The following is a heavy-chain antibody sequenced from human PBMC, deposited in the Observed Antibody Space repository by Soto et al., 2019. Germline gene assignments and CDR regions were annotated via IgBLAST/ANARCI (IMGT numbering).Heavy chain of an antibody. V-gene: IGHV1-69*11. CDR3: ARCPQPPDTADPYAVDV. CDR2: IVPSVDTT. CDR1: GGTFSRSG. J-gene: IGHJ6*02. D-gene: IGHD5-18*01. Sequence: ASVKVSCKASGGTFSRSGFHWVRQAPGQGLEWMGMIVPSVDTTNYAQKFQARVTISADQFTSTVYMELRSLRSEDTAVYYCARCPQPPDTADPYAVDVWGQGTRVTV.